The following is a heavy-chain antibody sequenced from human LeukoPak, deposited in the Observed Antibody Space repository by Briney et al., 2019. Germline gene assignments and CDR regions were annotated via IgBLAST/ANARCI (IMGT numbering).Heavy chain of an antibody. CDR2: INHSGST. Sequence: SETLSLTCAVYGGSFSGYYWSWIRQPPGKGLEWIGEINHSGSTNYNPSLKSRVTISVDTSKNQFSLKLSSVTAADTAVYYCARGRATAMEKYYFDYWGQGTLVTVSS. V-gene: IGHV4-34*01. D-gene: IGHD5-18*01. CDR3: ARGRATAMEKYYFDY. CDR1: GGSFSGYY. J-gene: IGHJ4*02.